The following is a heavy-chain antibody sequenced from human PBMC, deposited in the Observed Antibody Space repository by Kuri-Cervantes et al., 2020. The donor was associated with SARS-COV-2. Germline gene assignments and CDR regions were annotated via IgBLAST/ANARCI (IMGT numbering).Heavy chain of an antibody. CDR3: ARDSSSPFDY. D-gene: IGHD6-6*01. Sequence: GESLKISCAASGFTFSSYWMSWVRQAPGKGLEWVSSISSSSSYIYYADSVKGRFTISRDNAKNSLYLQMNSLRAEDTAVYYCARDSSSPFDYWGQGTLVTVSS. V-gene: IGHV3-21*01. CDR2: ISSSSSYI. CDR1: GFTFSSYW. J-gene: IGHJ4*02.